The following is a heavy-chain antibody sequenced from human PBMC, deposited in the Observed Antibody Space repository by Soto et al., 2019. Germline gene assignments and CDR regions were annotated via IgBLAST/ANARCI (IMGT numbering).Heavy chain of an antibody. Sequence: ASVKVSCKASGYTFTNYGISWVRQAPGQGLEWMGWISAYNGNTNYAQIFQGRVTLTTDTSTTTAYVELRSLRSDDTAVYYCARGDSSSGLDPWGQGTLVTVSS. CDR2: ISAYNGNT. CDR1: GYTFTNYG. V-gene: IGHV1-18*01. CDR3: ARGDSSSGLDP. D-gene: IGHD6-6*01. J-gene: IGHJ5*02.